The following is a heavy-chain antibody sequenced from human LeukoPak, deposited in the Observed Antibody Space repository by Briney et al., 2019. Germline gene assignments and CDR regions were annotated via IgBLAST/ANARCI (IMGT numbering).Heavy chain of an antibody. J-gene: IGHJ4*02. V-gene: IGHV3-33*01. CDR3: AREGYYYYDSVGFDY. CDR2: IWYDGSNK. CDR1: GFTFSSYG. Sequence: PGGSLRLSCVASGFTFSSYGMHWVRQAPGKGLEWVAVIWYDGSNKYYADSVKGRFTISRDNSENTLYLQMNSLRAEDTAVYYCAREGYYYYDSVGFDYWGQGTLVTVSS. D-gene: IGHD3-22*01.